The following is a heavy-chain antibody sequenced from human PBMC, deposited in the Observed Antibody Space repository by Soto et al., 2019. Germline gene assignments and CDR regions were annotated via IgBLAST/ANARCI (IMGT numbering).Heavy chain of an antibody. Sequence: QVQLVQSGAEVKKPGASVKVSCKASGYTFTSYGISWVRQAPGQGLEWMGWISAYNGNTNYAQKLQGRVTMTTDTFSSTAYMELRSLRSVDTAVSYCARASGSSYRFDPWGQGTLVTVSS. J-gene: IGHJ5*02. V-gene: IGHV1-18*01. CDR2: ISAYNGNT. CDR1: GYTFTSYG. D-gene: IGHD1-26*01. CDR3: ARASGSSYRFDP.